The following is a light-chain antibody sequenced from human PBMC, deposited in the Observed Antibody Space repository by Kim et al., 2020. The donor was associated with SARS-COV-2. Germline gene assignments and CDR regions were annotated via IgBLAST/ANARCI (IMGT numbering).Light chain of an antibody. CDR1: QSSRSSD. J-gene: IGKJ4*01. Sequence: SPGERATLSCRASQSSRSSDLAWYQQRPGQAPRLVIYGTSNRGTGIPDRFSGSGSGTDFTLTISRLEPEDFAVYYCQQYGSSPLTFGGGTKVDIK. CDR2: GTS. V-gene: IGKV3-20*01. CDR3: QQYGSSPLT.